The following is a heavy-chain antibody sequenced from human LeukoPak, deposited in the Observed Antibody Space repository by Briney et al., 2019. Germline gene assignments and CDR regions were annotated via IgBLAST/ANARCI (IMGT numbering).Heavy chain of an antibody. CDR1: GGSISSYY. V-gene: IGHV4-4*07. J-gene: IGHJ4*02. Sequence: PSETLSLTCSVSGGSISSYYWSWIRQPAGKGLEWIGRIYPGGSTNYNPSLKSRVTMSVDTSKNQFSLKLSSVTAADTAVYYCVRDRQYRGTSQAPFNYGGQETRVTVPS. CDR3: VRDRQYRGTSQAPFNY. D-gene: IGHD1-26*01. CDR2: IYPGGST.